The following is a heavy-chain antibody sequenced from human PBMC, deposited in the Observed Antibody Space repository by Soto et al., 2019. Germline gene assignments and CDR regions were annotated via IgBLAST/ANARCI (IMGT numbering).Heavy chain of an antibody. J-gene: IGHJ4*02. CDR3: AKGKIYFDH. CDR1: GFMFSIYD. V-gene: IGHV3-30*18. Sequence: GGSLRLSCAASGFMFSIYDMQWVRQAPGKGLECVALISFDGNNQDYAESVKGRFTISRDNSRNTLYLQMNSLRPEDSALYYSAKGKIYFDHWGQGTLVTVSS. CDR2: ISFDGNNQ.